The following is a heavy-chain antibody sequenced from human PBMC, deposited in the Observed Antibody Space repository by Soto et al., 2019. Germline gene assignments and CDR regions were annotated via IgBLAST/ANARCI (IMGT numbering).Heavy chain of an antibody. CDR1: GGSFSGYY. CDR2: INHSGST. V-gene: IGHV4-34*01. J-gene: IGHJ6*02. D-gene: IGHD3-16*01. CDR3: ARAFGHYYYYGMDV. Sequence: PSETLSLTCAGYGGSFSGYYWSWIRQPPGKGLEWIGEINHSGSTNYNPSLKSRVTISVDTSKNQFSLKLSSVTAADTAVYYCARAFGHYYYYGMDVWGQGTTVTVSS.